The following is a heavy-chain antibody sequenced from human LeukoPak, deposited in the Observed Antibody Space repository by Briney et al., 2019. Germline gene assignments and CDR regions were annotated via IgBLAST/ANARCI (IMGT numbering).Heavy chain of an antibody. CDR2: ISRDESST. J-gene: IGHJ1*01. V-gene: IGHV3-74*01. Sequence: PGGSLRLSCAASGFTFSSHWMHWVRQAPGKGLVWVSRISRDESSTTYVDSVKGRFTISRDNAKNTLYLQMNSLRAEDTAVYYCARDPDYGGKSTFQHWGQGTLVTVSS. CDR1: GFTFSSHW. CDR3: ARDPDYGGKSTFQH. D-gene: IGHD4-23*01.